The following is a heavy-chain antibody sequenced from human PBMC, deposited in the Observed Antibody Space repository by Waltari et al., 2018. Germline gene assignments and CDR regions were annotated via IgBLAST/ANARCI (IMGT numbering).Heavy chain of an antibody. CDR2: IYSGGST. CDR3: ARATRYGHAFDI. Sequence: EVQLVESGGGLIQPGGSLRLSCAASGFTVSSNYMSWVRQAPGKGLEWVAGIYSGGSTYYRDSVKGRFTISRDNSKNTLYLQMNSLRAEETAVYYCARATRYGHAFDIWGQGTMVTVSS. J-gene: IGHJ3*02. D-gene: IGHD3-10*01. V-gene: IGHV3-53*01. CDR1: GFTVSSNY.